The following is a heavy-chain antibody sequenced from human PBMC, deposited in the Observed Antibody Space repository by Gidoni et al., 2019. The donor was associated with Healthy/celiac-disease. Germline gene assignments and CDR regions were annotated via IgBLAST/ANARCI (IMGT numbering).Heavy chain of an antibody. Sequence: QVQLQESGPGLVKPSQTLSLTCTLSGGSISSGGYYWSWIRQHPGKGLEWIGYIYYSGSTYYNPSLKSRVTISVDTSKNQFSLKLSSVTAADTAVYYCARGGLYYYDSSGPSGWFDPWGQGTLVTVSS. V-gene: IGHV4-31*03. D-gene: IGHD3-22*01. CDR2: IYYSGST. CDR3: ARGGLYYYDSSGPSGWFDP. CDR1: GGSISSGGYY. J-gene: IGHJ5*02.